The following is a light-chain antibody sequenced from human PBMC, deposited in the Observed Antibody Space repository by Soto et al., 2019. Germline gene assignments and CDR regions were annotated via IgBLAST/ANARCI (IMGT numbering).Light chain of an antibody. CDR1: HRVRSN. J-gene: IGKJ4*01. CDR2: AAS. CDR3: QQYNDWPPLT. Sequence: ETVMTQSPVTMSLSPGDRATLSCRASHRVRSNLAWYQQKPGQPPRLLIYAASTRATCIPGRFSGSGSGTEFTLTISSLQSEDSAFYYCQQYNDWPPLTFGGGTKVEIK. V-gene: IGKV3-15*01.